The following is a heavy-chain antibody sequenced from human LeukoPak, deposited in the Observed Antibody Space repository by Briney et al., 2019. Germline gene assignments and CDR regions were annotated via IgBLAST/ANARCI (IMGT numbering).Heavy chain of an antibody. D-gene: IGHD3-9*01. Sequence: SETLSLTCTVSGGSISSSSYYWGWIRQPPGKGLEWIGSIYFRGSTYYNPSLKSRVTISVDTSKNQFSLKLSSVTAADTAVYYCARLPYDILTGYYTYYFDYWGQGTLVTVSS. CDR1: GGSISSSSYY. CDR3: ARLPYDILTGYYTYYFDY. CDR2: IYFRGST. V-gene: IGHV4-39*01. J-gene: IGHJ4*02.